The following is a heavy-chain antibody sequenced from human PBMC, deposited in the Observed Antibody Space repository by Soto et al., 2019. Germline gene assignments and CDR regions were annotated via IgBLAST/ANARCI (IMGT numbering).Heavy chain of an antibody. D-gene: IGHD2-21*02. CDR3: TTDLLLTALFDY. V-gene: IGHV1-18*01. Sequence: ASVKVSCKASGYRFASYGISWVRQAPGQGLEWMGWISVYNGNTNYAQKFQDRVTMTADTSTSTAYMELRNLRSDDTAVYYCTTDLLLTALFDYWGQGALVTVSS. CDR2: ISVYNGNT. CDR1: GYRFASYG. J-gene: IGHJ4*02.